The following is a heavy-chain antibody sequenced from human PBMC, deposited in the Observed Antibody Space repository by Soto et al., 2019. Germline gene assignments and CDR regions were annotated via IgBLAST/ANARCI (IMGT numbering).Heavy chain of an antibody. CDR3: ARTVMPVGNLAAFDH. J-gene: IGHJ4*02. Sequence: SETLSLTCNVSGGSVSSVKYFWSWIRQPPGKGPEWIAYIYNNGNTSYNPSLMSRATISVDTSKNQCSLKLTSVTAADSAVYFCARTVMPVGNLAAFDHWGQGVLVTVSS. D-gene: IGHD7-27*01. V-gene: IGHV4-61*01. CDR2: IYNNGNT. CDR1: GGSVSSVKYF.